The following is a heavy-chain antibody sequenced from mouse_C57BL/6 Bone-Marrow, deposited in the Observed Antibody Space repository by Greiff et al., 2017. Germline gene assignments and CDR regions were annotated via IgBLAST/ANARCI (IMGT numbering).Heavy chain of an antibody. D-gene: IGHD2-3*01. V-gene: IGHV5-6*01. J-gene: IGHJ2*01. CDR3: ARLNDGKDY. Sequence: EVKLQESGGDLVKPGWSLKLSCAASGFTFSSYGMSWVRQTPDKRLEWVATISSGGSYTYYPDSVKGRFTISRDNAKNTLYLQMSSLKSEDTAMYYCARLNDGKDYWGQGTTLTVSS. CDR1: GFTFSSYG. CDR2: ISSGGSYT.